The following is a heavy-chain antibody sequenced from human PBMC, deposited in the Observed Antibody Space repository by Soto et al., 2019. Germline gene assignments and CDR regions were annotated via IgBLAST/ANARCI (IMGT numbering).Heavy chain of an antibody. D-gene: IGHD5-18*01. Sequence: SETLSLTCTFSDGSISSGDYYWSWIRQPPGKGLEWIGYIYYSGSTYYNPSLKSRVTISVDTSKNQFSLKLSSVTAADTAVYYCAGYTAMVTYYFDYWGQGTLVTVSS. CDR2: IYYSGST. CDR1: DGSISSGDYY. J-gene: IGHJ4*02. CDR3: AGYTAMVTYYFDY. V-gene: IGHV4-30-4*01.